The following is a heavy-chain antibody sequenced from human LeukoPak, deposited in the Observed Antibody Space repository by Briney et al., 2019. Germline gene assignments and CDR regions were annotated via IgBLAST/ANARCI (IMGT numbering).Heavy chain of an antibody. CDR1: GFIFSSYA. J-gene: IGHJ4*02. D-gene: IGHD1/OR15-1a*01. CDR2: ISSNGGST. Sequence: GGSLRLSCSASGFIFSSYAMHWVRQAPGRGLEYVSGISSNGGSTYYANSVKGRFTISRDNSKNTLYLQMSSLRAEDTAVYYCVKDYNWNIFHYWGQGTLVTVSS. V-gene: IGHV3-64D*09. CDR3: VKDYNWNIFHY.